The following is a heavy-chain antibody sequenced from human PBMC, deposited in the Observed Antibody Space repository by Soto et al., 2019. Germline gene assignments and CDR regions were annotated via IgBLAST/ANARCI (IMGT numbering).Heavy chain of an antibody. CDR3: ARDPAYNYYYDSSGSRFDP. CDR2: IKQDGSEK. J-gene: IGHJ5*02. CDR1: GCTSSSHG. Sequence: LSCGAAGCTSSSHGRSWVRQAPGKGLEWVANIKQDGSEKYYVDSVKGRFTISRDNAKNSLYLQMNSLRAEDTAVYYCARDPAYNYYYDSSGSRFDPWGQGTLVTV. V-gene: IGHV3-7*03. D-gene: IGHD3-22*01.